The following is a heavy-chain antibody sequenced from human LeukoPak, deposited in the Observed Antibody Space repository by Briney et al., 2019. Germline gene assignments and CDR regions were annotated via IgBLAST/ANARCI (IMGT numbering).Heavy chain of an antibody. CDR3: ARDRTHYYESSGYYSRWEY. CDR2: INPSGGNT. V-gene: IGHV1-46*01. Sequence: GPVKVSCKASGYTFTSYFMYWVRQAPGQGLEWMGLINPSGGNTRYAQKFQDRVTMTRDTSTSTVYMELSSLRSEDTAMYYCARDRTHYYESSGYYSRWEYWGQGTLITVSS. D-gene: IGHD3-22*01. CDR1: GYTFTSYF. J-gene: IGHJ4*02.